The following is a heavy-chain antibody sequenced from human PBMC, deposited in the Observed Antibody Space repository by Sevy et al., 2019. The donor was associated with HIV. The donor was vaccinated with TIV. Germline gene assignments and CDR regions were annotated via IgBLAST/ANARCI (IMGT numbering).Heavy chain of an antibody. D-gene: IGHD6-13*01. Sequence: ASVKVSCKASGYTFTGYYMHWVRQAPGQGLEWMGWINPNSSGTNYAQKFQGRVTMTRDTSISTAYMELSRLRSDDTAVYYCARAGPIAAAGKRNWFDPWGQGTLVTVSS. V-gene: IGHV1-2*02. J-gene: IGHJ5*02. CDR1: GYTFTGYY. CDR3: ARAGPIAAAGKRNWFDP. CDR2: INPNSSGT.